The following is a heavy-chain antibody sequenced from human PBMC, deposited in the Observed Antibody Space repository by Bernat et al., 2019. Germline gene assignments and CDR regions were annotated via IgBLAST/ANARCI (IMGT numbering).Heavy chain of an antibody. CDR1: GFTFSGDW. CDR3: VRSVSGAVGFFDY. V-gene: IGHV3-74*01. Sequence: EVKLVESGGGLIQPGGSLRLSCAASGFTFSGDWMHWVRQVPGQGLVWVSRINGDGTITDYADPVKGRFTISRDNAKNTLCLQMNSLRVEDTAVYYCVRSVSGAVGFFDYWGPGSLVTVSS. CDR2: INGDGTIT. D-gene: IGHD5/OR15-5a*01. J-gene: IGHJ4*02.